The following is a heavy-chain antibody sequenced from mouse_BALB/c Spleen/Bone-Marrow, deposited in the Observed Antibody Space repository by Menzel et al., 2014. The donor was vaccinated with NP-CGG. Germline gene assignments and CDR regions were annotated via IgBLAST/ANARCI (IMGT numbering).Heavy chain of an antibody. CDR2: IDPANGNT. CDR1: GFNIKDTY. D-gene: IGHD4-1*01. J-gene: IGHJ4*01. CDR3: ARWEYYVMDY. V-gene: IGHV14-3*02. Sequence: VQLHQSGAELVKPGVSVKLSCTASGFNIKDTYMHWVKQRPEQGLEWLGRIDPANGNTKYDPKFQGKATITADTSSNTAYLQLSSLTSEDTGVYYCARWEYYVMDYRGRGTPVTVSS.